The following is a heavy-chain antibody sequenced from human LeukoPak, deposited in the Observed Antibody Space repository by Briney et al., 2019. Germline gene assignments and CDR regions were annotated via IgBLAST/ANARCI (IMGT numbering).Heavy chain of an antibody. CDR1: EFTFSSYN. CDR3: ARGGLWGYCSSTSCYTLDY. CDR2: ISYDGSNK. D-gene: IGHD2-2*02. J-gene: IGHJ4*02. Sequence: GGSLRLSCVASEFTFSSYNMHWVRQAPGKGLEWVAVISYDGSNKYYADSVKGRFTISRDNSKNTLYLQMNSLRAEDTAVYYCARGGLWGYCSSTSCYTLDYWGQGTLVTVSS. V-gene: IGHV3-30-3*01.